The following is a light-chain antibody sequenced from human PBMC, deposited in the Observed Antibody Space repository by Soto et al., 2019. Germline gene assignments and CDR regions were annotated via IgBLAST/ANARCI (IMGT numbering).Light chain of an antibody. CDR2: DAS. CDR1: QSVSSY. V-gene: IGKV3-11*01. Sequence: PGERATLSCRASQSVSSYLAWYQQKPGQAPRLLIYDASNRATGIPARFSGGGFGTDFTLTISSLEPEDAAVYYCQQRSNWPPITFGQGTRLEIK. J-gene: IGKJ5*01. CDR3: QQRSNWPPIT.